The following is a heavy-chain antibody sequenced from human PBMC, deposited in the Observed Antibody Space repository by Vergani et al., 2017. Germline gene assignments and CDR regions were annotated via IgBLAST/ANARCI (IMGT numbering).Heavy chain of an antibody. V-gene: IGHV3-74*01. CDR2: INSYGSST. J-gene: IGHJ4*02. CDR3: ARDPSARAEAGTGNFDY. CDR1: GFTFSNYW. D-gene: IGHD6-19*01. Sequence: EVQLVESGGGLVQPGGSLRLSCVPSGFTFSNYWMHWVRQAPGKGLVWVSRINSYGSSTSYADSVKGRFSISRDNAKNILYLQMNSLRVEDTAVYYCARDPSARAEAGTGNFDYWGQGTLVTVSS.